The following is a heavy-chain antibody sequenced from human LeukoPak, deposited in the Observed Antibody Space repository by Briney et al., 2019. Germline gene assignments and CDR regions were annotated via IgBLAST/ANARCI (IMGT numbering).Heavy chain of an antibody. CDR3: ARGQPNYYDSSGYLDY. CDR1: GGSISTSSYY. Sequence: SETLPLTCTVSGGSISTSSYYWGWIRQPPGKGLEWIVTIYYSWSTYYNPSLKSRVTISVDTSKNQFSLKLSSVTAADTAVYYCARGQPNYYDSSGYLDYWGQGTLVTVSS. V-gene: IGHV4-39*01. D-gene: IGHD3-22*01. J-gene: IGHJ4*02. CDR2: IYYSWST.